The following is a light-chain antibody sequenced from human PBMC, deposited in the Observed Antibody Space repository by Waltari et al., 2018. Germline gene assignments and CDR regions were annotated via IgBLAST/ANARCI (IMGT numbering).Light chain of an antibody. V-gene: IGLV1-51*02. J-gene: IGLJ7*01. CDR3: GTWDSSLSGAV. Sequence: QSVLTQPPSVSAAPGQRVTISCSGGSSNIGNNYVSWYRQFPGTAPKLLIYENTVRPSGIPGRCSCSKSGTSATLDITGLQAGDEADYYCGTWDSSLSGAVFGGGTHLTVL. CDR1: SSNIGNNY. CDR2: ENT.